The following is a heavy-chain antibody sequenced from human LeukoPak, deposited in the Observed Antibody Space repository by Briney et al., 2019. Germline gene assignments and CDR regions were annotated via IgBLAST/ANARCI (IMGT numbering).Heavy chain of an antibody. Sequence: GGSLRLSCAASGFIFSSYAMSWVRQAPGKGPEWVSAISRSGGSTYYADSVKGRFTISRDNSKNTLYLQMNSLRAEDTAVYYCAKDMALTGYYYDKEDAFDIWGQGTMVTVSS. CDR1: GFIFSSYA. CDR2: ISRSGGST. D-gene: IGHD3-22*01. J-gene: IGHJ3*02. CDR3: AKDMALTGYYYDKEDAFDI. V-gene: IGHV3-23*01.